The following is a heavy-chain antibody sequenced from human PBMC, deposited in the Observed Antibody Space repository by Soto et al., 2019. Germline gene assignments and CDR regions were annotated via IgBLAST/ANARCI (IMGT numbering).Heavy chain of an antibody. CDR3: AKDADIVVVVAASNY. Sequence: GGSLRLSCAASGFTVSNNYMNWVRQAPGKGLEWVSVIYIGGTTYYADSVKGRFTISRDNSKNTLYLQMNSLRAEDTAVYYCAKDADIVVVVAASNYWGQGTLVTVSS. J-gene: IGHJ4*02. CDR1: GFTVSNNY. CDR2: IYIGGTT. V-gene: IGHV3-66*01. D-gene: IGHD2-15*01.